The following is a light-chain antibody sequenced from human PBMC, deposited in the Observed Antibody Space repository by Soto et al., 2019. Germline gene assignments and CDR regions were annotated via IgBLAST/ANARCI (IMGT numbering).Light chain of an antibody. CDR3: SSFTSSNTLV. J-gene: IGLJ1*01. CDR1: SSDVGGYKS. V-gene: IGLV2-14*01. CDR2: DVS. Sequence: QSALTQPASVSGSPGQSITVSCSGTSSDVGGYKSVSWYQQHPGKAPKLMIYDVSTRPSGVSNRFSASKSGNTASLTISGLQAEDEADYYCSSFTSSNTLVFGTGTKLTVL.